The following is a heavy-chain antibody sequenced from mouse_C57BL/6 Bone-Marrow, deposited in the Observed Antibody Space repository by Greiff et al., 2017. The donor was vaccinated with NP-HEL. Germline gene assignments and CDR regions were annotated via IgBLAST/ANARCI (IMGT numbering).Heavy chain of an antibody. Sequence: QVQLQQSGAELARPGASVKLSCKASGYTFTSYGISWVKQRTGQGLEWIGEIYPRSGNTYYNEKFKGKATLTADKSSSTAYMELRILTSADSAVYFCALLLRYYFDYWGQGTTLTVSS. CDR3: ALLLRYYFDY. CDR2: IYPRSGNT. CDR1: GYTFTSYG. D-gene: IGHD1-1*01. V-gene: IGHV1-81*01. J-gene: IGHJ2*01.